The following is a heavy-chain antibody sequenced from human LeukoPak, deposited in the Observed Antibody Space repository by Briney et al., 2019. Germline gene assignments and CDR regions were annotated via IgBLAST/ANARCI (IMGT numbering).Heavy chain of an antibody. J-gene: IGHJ1*01. CDR1: GYSFTSYW. V-gene: IGHV5-10-1*01. CDR3: ATSVGAEYFQH. Sequence: GESLKISCKGSGYSFTSYWISWVRPMPGKGLEWMGRIDPSDSYTNYSPSFQGHVTISADKSITTAYLQWRSLRASDTAMFYCATSVGAEYFQHWGQGTLVTVSS. CDR2: IDPSDSYT.